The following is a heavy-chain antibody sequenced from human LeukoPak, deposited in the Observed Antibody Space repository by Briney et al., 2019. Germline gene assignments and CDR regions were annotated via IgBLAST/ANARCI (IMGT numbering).Heavy chain of an antibody. J-gene: IGHJ4*02. CDR3: AREYSSSRYFDY. D-gene: IGHD6-6*01. CDR2: INSDGSST. CDR1: GFTFSNYW. V-gene: IGHV3-74*01. Sequence: GGSLRLSCVASGFTFSNYWMHWVRQAPGKGLVWVSRINSDGSSTTYADSVKGRFTISRDNAENTLYLQMNSLRAEDTAVYYCAREYSSSRYFDYWGQGTLVTVSS.